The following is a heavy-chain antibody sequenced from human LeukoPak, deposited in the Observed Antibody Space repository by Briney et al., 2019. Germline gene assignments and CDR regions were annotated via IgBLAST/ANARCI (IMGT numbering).Heavy chain of an antibody. CDR1: GYTFTSYY. Sequence: GASVKVSCKASGYTFTSYYMHWVRQAPGQGLEWMGIINPSGRRTSYAKKFQGRVTMTRDTSTSTVYMELSSLRSEDTAVYYCARTEMATIRSLDYWGQGTLVTVSS. D-gene: IGHD5-24*01. CDR2: INPSGRRT. CDR3: ARTEMATIRSLDY. V-gene: IGHV1-46*01. J-gene: IGHJ4*02.